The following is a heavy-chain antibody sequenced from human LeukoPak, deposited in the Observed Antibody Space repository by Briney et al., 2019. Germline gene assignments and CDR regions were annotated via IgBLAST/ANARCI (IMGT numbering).Heavy chain of an antibody. CDR2: ISSSSYI. J-gene: IGHJ6*04. V-gene: IGHV3-21*01. D-gene: IGHD3-16*02. CDR1: GFTFSSYS. CDR3: AREVDIYDYVWGSYRYVTGGMDV. Sequence: GGSLRLSCAASGFTFSSYSMNWVRQAPGKGLEWVSSISSSSYIYYADSVKGRFTISRDNAKNSLYLQMNSLRAEDTAVYYCAREVDIYDYVWGSYRYVTGGMDVWGKGTTVTVSS.